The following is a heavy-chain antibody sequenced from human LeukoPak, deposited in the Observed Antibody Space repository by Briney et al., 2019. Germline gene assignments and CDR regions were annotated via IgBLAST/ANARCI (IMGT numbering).Heavy chain of an antibody. D-gene: IGHD3-10*01. V-gene: IGHV4-4*07. CDR3: ARDRAYYGSGSYYNWFDP. CDR2: IYTSGST. J-gene: IGHJ5*02. Sequence: PSETLSLTCTVSGGSISSYYWSWIRQPAGKGLEWIGRIYTSGSTNYNPSLKSRVTMSVDTSKNQFSLKLSSVTAADTAVYYCARDRAYYGSGSYYNWFDPWGQGTLVTVSS. CDR1: GGSISSYY.